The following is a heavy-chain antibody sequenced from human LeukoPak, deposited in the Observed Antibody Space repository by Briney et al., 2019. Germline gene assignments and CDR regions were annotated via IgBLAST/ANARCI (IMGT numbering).Heavy chain of an antibody. V-gene: IGHV3-30*02. CDR1: GFTFDSYG. D-gene: IGHD3-10*01. J-gene: IGHJ4*02. CDR3: AKTLNMVRGVTTDY. Sequence: GGSLRLSCAASGFTFDSYGMHWVRQAPGKGLEWVAFIRSDGNNKYYADSVKGRFTISRDNSKNTLYLQMNSLGAEDTAVYYCAKTLNMVRGVTTDYWGQGTLVTVSS. CDR2: IRSDGNNK.